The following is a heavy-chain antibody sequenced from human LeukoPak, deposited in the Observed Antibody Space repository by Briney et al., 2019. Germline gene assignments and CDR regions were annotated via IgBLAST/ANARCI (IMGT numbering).Heavy chain of an antibody. CDR1: GFTFSSYW. CDR3: ARGGGLDV. J-gene: IGHJ6*02. Sequence: GGSLRPSCAASGFTFSSYWMNWARQAPGKGLEWVASINHNGNVNYYVDSVKGRFTISRDNAKNSLYLQMSNLRAEDTAVYFCARGGGLDVWGQGAAVTVSS. CDR2: INHNGNVN. D-gene: IGHD3-16*01. V-gene: IGHV3-7*03.